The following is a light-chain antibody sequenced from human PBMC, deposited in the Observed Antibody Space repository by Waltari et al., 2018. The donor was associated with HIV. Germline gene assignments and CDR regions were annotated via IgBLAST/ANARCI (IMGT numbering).Light chain of an antibody. CDR2: LGS. J-gene: IGKJ3*01. V-gene: IGKV2-28*01. CDR3: MQALQTPRT. Sequence: DIVMTQSPLSLPVSPGEPASISCRSSQSLLHSNGYNYLDWYLQKPGQSPQLLIYLGSNRASGVPDRFSGSGSGTDFTLKISRVEAEDVGVYYCMQALQTPRTFGPGTKVDIK. CDR1: QSLLHSNGYNY.